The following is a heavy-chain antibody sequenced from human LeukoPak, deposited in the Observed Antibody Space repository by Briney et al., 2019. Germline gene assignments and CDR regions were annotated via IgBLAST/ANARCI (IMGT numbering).Heavy chain of an antibody. V-gene: IGHV4-59*01. CDR2: IYYSGST. Sequence: SETLSLTCTVSGGSISSYYWSWIRQPPGKGLEWIGYIYYSGSTNYSPSLKSRVTISVDTSKNQFSLKLSSVTAADTAVYYCARDYSSRGDWFDPWGQGTLVTVSS. CDR1: GGSISSYY. D-gene: IGHD6-13*01. CDR3: ARDYSSRGDWFDP. J-gene: IGHJ5*02.